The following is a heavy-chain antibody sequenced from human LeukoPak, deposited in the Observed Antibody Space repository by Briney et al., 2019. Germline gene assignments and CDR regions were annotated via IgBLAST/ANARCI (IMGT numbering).Heavy chain of an antibody. CDR1: GFTFSSYG. Sequence: GGSLRLSCAASGFTFSSYGMSWVRQAPGKGLEWVLAISGSGGSTYYADSVKGRFTISRDNSKNTLYLQMNSLRAEDTALYYCARDLGAYYDSSDNWFDPWGQGTLVTVSS. CDR2: ISGSGGST. J-gene: IGHJ5*02. V-gene: IGHV3-23*01. D-gene: IGHD3-22*01. CDR3: ARDLGAYYDSSDNWFDP.